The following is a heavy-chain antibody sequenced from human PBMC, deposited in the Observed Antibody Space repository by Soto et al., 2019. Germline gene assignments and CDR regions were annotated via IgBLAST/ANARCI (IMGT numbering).Heavy chain of an antibody. CDR3: VRVGLNRNYDFDF. J-gene: IGHJ4*02. D-gene: IGHD3-16*01. Sequence: QVQLVQSGAEVKKPGASVKVSCKASGYTFNSYYIHWVRQAPGQGLEWMGWINPNSDVTGYAQSFQGRVTMTRDMSMTTAYMDLTRLRSDDTAVHYCVRVGLNRNYDFDFWGQGTLITVSS. CDR2: INPNSDVT. V-gene: IGHV1-2*02. CDR1: GYTFNSYY.